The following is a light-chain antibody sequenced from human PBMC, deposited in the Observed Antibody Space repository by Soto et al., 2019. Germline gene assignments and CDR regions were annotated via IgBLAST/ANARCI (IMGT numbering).Light chain of an antibody. V-gene: IGKV1-9*01. CDR1: QGISSY. CDR3: QQLNSYQT. J-gene: IGKJ1*01. CDR2: AAS. Sequence: IVLTRCPSFLYESVGDRVTITCRASQGISSYLAWYQQKPGKAPKLLIYAASTLQSGVPSRFSGSGSGTDFTLTISSLQPEDFATYYCQQLNSYQTFGQGTRWIS.